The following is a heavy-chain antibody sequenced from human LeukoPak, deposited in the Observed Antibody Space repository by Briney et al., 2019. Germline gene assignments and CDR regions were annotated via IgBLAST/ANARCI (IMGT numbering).Heavy chain of an antibody. CDR3: ARGKYSSSWMDWFDP. J-gene: IGHJ5*02. Sequence: GGSLRLSCAASGFTFSDYYMSWIRQAPGKGLEWVSYISSSGSTIYYADSVKGRFTISRDNAKNSLYLQMNSLRAEDTAVYYRARGKYSSSWMDWFDPWGQGTLVTVSS. CDR2: ISSSGSTI. V-gene: IGHV3-11*04. CDR1: GFTFSDYY. D-gene: IGHD6-13*01.